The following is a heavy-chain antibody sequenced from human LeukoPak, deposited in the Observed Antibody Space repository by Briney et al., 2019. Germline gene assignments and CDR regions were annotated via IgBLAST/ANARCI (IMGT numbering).Heavy chain of an antibody. CDR1: GFTFSSYA. J-gene: IGHJ3*02. CDR3: AKDRPVRYFDWLPAFDI. Sequence: GGSLRLSCAASGFTFSSYAMNWVRQAPGKGLEWVSATGSTGVSTFYADSVKGRFTVSRDNSKNTLSLQMNSLRAEDTAVYYCAKDRPVRYFDWLPAFDIWGQGTMVTVSS. D-gene: IGHD3-9*01. CDR2: TGSTGVST. V-gene: IGHV3-23*01.